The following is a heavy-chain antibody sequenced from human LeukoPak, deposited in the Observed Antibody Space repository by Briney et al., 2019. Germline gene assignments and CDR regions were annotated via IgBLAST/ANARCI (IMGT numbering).Heavy chain of an antibody. CDR2: ISYDGSNK. CDR1: GFTFSSYG. Sequence: PGGSLRLSCAASGFTFSSYGMHWVRQAPGKGLEWVAVISYDGSNKYYADSVKGRFTISRDNSKNTLYLQMNSLRAEDTAVYYCAKDPQVATVTVPYFDHWGQGTLVTVSS. D-gene: IGHD2-21*02. CDR3: AKDPQVATVTVPYFDH. V-gene: IGHV3-30*18. J-gene: IGHJ4*02.